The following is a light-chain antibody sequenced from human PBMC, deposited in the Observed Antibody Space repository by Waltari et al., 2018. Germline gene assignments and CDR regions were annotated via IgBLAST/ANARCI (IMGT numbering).Light chain of an antibody. J-gene: IGLJ1*01. CDR1: SSDVGGYNR. CDR3: NSYKTGSSYV. Sequence: QSALTQPPSVSGSPGQSVTISCTGTSSDVGGYNRVSWYQQPPGTAPKLMIYEVSNRPSGGPDRFSGSKSGNTASLTISGLQAEDEADYYCNSYKTGSSYVFGTGTKVTVL. V-gene: IGLV2-18*02. CDR2: EVS.